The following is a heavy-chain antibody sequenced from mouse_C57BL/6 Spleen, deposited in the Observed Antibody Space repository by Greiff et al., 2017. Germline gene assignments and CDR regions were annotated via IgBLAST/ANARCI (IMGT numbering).Heavy chain of an antibody. CDR1: GYSITSGYY. D-gene: IGHD1-1*02. V-gene: IGHV3-6*01. CDR3: ARKGLWSAMDY. CDR2: ISYDGSN. J-gene: IGHJ4*01. Sequence: EVKLMESGPGLVKPSQSLSLTCSVTGYSITSGYYWNWIRQFPGNKLEWMGYISYDGSNNYNPSLKNRISITRDTSKNQFFLKLNSVTTEDTATYYCARKGLWSAMDYWGQGTSVTVSS.